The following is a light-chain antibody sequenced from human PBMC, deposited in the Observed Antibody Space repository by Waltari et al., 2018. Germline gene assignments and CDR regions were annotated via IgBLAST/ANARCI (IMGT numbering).Light chain of an antibody. CDR1: QSVASTY. CDR2: GAS. CDR3: QQYNTSFT. V-gene: IGKV3-20*01. Sequence: EIVLTQSPGTLSLSPGERATLSCRASQSVASTYFAWYQLRPGQAPRLLIYGASTRATGIPDRFSGSGSGTDFTLTISRLEPEDFAVYFCQQYNTSFTFGPGTKVDIK. J-gene: IGKJ3*01.